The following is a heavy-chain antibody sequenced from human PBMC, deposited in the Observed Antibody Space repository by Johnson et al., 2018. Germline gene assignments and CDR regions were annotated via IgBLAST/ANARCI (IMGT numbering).Heavy chain of an antibody. CDR2: IRSKAYGGTT. J-gene: IGHJ1*01. CDR3: AKDLDVEVVETAGYFQH. Sequence: VQLVQSGGGLVKPGRSLRLSCTASGFTFGDYAMSWFRQAPGKGLEWVGFIRSKAYGGTTEYAASVKGRFTISRDDSKSIAYLKMNSLKTEDAAVYYCAKDLDVEVVETAGYFQHWGQGTLVTVSS. V-gene: IGHV3-49*05. CDR1: GFTFGDYA. D-gene: IGHD2-15*01.